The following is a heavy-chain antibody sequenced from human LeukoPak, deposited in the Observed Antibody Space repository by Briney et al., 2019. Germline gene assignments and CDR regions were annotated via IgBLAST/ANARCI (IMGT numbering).Heavy chain of an antibody. CDR3: ARGSAPGTGPPSLDS. V-gene: IGHV4-59*01. Sequence: SETLSLTCSVSGGSIGKYHWTWIRQPPGKRLEWIGYVYYTGNPNYNPSLDHRVSLSIDTSKNQFSLSLSSVTAADTAVYYCARGSAPGTGPPSLDSWGQGTLVTVSS. J-gene: IGHJ4*02. D-gene: IGHD6-13*01. CDR2: VYYTGNP. CDR1: GGSIGKYH.